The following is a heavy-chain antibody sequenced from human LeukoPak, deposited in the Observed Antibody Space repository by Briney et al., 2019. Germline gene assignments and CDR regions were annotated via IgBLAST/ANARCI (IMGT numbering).Heavy chain of an antibody. CDR1: GGSISSYY. V-gene: IGHV4-59*01. J-gene: IGHJ5*02. D-gene: IGHD6-13*01. Sequence: PSETLPLTCTVSGGSISSYYWSWIRQPPGKGLEWIGYIYYSGSTNYNPSLKSRVTISVDTSKNQFSLKLSSVTAADTAVYYCARDYRQYSSSWYWFDPWGQGTLVTVSS. CDR2: IYYSGST. CDR3: ARDYRQYSSSWYWFDP.